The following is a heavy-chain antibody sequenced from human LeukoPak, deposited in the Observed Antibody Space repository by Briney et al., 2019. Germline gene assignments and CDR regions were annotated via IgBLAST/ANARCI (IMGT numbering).Heavy chain of an antibody. Sequence: GGSLRLSCAASGFTFSSYGMSWVRQAPGKGLEWVSAISGSGGSTYYADSVKGRFTISRDNSKNTLYLQMNSLRAEDTAVYYCAKVAYYEILKSWFDYWGQGNLVTVSS. V-gene: IGHV3-23*01. CDR3: AKVAYYEILKSWFDY. CDR1: GFTFSSYG. D-gene: IGHD3-9*01. CDR2: ISGSGGST. J-gene: IGHJ4*02.